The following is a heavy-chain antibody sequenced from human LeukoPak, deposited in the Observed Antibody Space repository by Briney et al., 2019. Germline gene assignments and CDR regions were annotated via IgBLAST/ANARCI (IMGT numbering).Heavy chain of an antibody. D-gene: IGHD6-13*01. CDR2: IYTSGST. CDR3: ARRIPGSSWSGGFDY. J-gene: IGHJ4*02. CDR1: GGSISSYY. Sequence: KPSETLSLTCTVSGGSISSYYWSWIRQPPGKGLEWIGYIYTSGSTNYNPSLKSRVTISVDTSKNQFSLKLSSVTAADTAVYYCARRIPGSSWSGGFDYWGQGTLVTVSS. V-gene: IGHV4-4*09.